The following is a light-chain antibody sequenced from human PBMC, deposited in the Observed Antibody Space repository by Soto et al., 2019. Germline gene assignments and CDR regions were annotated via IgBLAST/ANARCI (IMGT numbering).Light chain of an antibody. CDR2: KAS. Sequence: DIQMTQSPSTLSASVGDRVTITCRASQSISSWLAWYQQKPGKAPKLLIYKASSLESGVPSRFSGSGSGTEFTLTISSLQPDDFATYYCQQYNKYGRTFVQGTKVELK. J-gene: IGKJ1*01. CDR1: QSISSW. V-gene: IGKV1-5*03. CDR3: QQYNKYGRT.